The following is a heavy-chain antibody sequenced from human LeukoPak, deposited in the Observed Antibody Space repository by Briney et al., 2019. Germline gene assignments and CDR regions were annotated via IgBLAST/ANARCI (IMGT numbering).Heavy chain of an antibody. CDR2: IWYDGSNK. CDR3: AKDIYRLLGSLDY. D-gene: IGHD2-15*01. Sequence: GGSLRLSCAASGFTFSSYGMHWVRQAPGKGLEWVAVIWYDGSNKYYADSVKGRFTISRDNSKNTLYLQMNSLRAEDTAVYYCAKDIYRLLGSLDYWGQGTLVTVSS. J-gene: IGHJ4*02. CDR1: GFTFSSYG. V-gene: IGHV3-33*06.